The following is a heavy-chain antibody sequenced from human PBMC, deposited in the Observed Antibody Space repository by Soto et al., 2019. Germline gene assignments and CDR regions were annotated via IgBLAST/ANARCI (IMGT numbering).Heavy chain of an antibody. CDR3: ARPSHDFGSGSYGMDV. J-gene: IGHJ6*02. D-gene: IGHD3-3*01. CDR2: IWYDGSNK. V-gene: IGHV3-33*01. CDR1: GFTFSSYG. Sequence: QVQLVESGGGVVQPGRSLRLSCAASGFTFSSYGMHWVRQAPGKGLEWVAVIWYDGSNKYYADSVKGRFTISRDNSKNXLYLQMNSLRAEDTAVYYCARPSHDFGSGSYGMDVWGQGTTVTVSS.